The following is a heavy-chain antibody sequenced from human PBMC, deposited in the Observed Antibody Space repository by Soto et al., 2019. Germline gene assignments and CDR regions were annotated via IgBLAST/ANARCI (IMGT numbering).Heavy chain of an antibody. CDR2: IIPIFGTA. D-gene: IGHD3-22*01. V-gene: IGHV1-69*13. J-gene: IGHJ4*02. CDR3: AGEADYARSRYSYFY. CDR1: GGTFGGYA. Sequence: AAVKVSCKSSGGTFGGYAISWGRQAPGQGLEWMGGIIPIFGTANYAQKFQGRVTITADESTRTAYMELSSLRSEDTAVYYCAGEADYARSRYSYFYWGQGTLVTVSS.